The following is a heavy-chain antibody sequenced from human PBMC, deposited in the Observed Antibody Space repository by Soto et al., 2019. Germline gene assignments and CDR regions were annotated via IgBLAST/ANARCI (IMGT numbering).Heavy chain of an antibody. J-gene: IGHJ4*02. CDR3: AKDADYGDYAAGGY. D-gene: IGHD4-17*01. CDR1: GFTFSSYG. Sequence: QVQLVESGGGVVQPGRSLRLSCAASGFTFSSYGMHWVRQAPGKGLEWVAVISYDGSNKYYADSVKGRFTISRDNSKNTLYLQMNSLRAEDTAVYYCAKDADYGDYAAGGYWGQGTLVTVSS. V-gene: IGHV3-30*18. CDR2: ISYDGSNK.